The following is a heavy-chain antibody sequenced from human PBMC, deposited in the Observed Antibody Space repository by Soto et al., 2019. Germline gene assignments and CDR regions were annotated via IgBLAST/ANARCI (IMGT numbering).Heavy chain of an antibody. Sequence: LSLTCAASGFTFSSYAMSWVRQAPGKGLEWVSAISGSGGSTYYADSVKGRFTISRDNSKNTLYLQMNSLRAEDTAVYYCAKDRSSSPNWFDPWGQGTLVTVSS. CDR3: AKDRSSSPNWFDP. D-gene: IGHD6-13*01. V-gene: IGHV3-23*01. CDR2: ISGSGGST. J-gene: IGHJ5*02. CDR1: GFTFSSYA.